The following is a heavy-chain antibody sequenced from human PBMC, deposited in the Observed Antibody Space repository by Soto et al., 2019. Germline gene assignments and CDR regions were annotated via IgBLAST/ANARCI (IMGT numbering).Heavy chain of an antibody. CDR1: GGSISSGGYY. CDR3: AREGLLHYNWFDP. D-gene: IGHD2-15*01. V-gene: IGHV4-31*03. CDR2: IYYSGST. Sequence: LSLTCTVSGGSISSGGYYWSWIRQHPGKGLEWIGYIYYSGSTYYNPSLKSRVTISVDTSKNQFSLKLSSVTAADTAVYYCAREGLLHYNWFDPWGQGTLVTVSS. J-gene: IGHJ5*02.